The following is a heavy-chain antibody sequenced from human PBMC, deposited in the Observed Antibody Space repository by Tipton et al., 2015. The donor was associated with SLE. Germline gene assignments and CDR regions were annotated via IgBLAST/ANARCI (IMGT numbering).Heavy chain of an antibody. V-gene: IGHV4-59*01. CDR2: IYYSGST. CDR1: GGSFSDYY. Sequence: TLSLTCAVYGGSFSDYYWSWIRQPPGKGLEWIGYIYYSGSTNYNPSLKSRVTISVGTSKNQFSLKLSSVTAADTAVYYCARDLEYYGSGYFDLWGRGTLVTVSS. D-gene: IGHD3-10*01. J-gene: IGHJ2*01. CDR3: ARDLEYYGSGYFDL.